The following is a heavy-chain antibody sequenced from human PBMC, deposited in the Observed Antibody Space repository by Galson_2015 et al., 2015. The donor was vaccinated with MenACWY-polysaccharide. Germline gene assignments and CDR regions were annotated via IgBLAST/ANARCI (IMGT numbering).Heavy chain of an antibody. CDR3: AKDGAPPSIHFDS. D-gene: IGHD1-14*01. J-gene: IGHJ4*02. V-gene: IGHV3-7*01. CDR2: INQDGSEK. CDR1: GFTFSSYW. Sequence: SLRLSCASSGFTFSSYWMSWVRQAPGKGLEWEANINQDGSEKYYVDSLKGRFTISRDNAKKSLYLQMNSLRAEDTAVYYCAKDGAPPSIHFDSWGQGTLVTVSS.